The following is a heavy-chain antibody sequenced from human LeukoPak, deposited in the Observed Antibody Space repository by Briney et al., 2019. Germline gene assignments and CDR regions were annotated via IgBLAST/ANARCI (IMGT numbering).Heavy chain of an antibody. D-gene: IGHD2-2*01. CDR2: IIPILGIA. Sequence: GSSVKVSCKASGGTFSSYAISWVRQAPGQGLEWMGRIIPILGIANYAQKFQGRVTITADKSMSTAYMELSSLRSEDTAVYYCARTPEGYCSSTSCQPTDYYYYYGMDVWGQGTTVTVSS. CDR3: ARTPEGYCSSTSCQPTDYYYYYGMDV. V-gene: IGHV1-69*04. CDR1: GGTFSSYA. J-gene: IGHJ6*02.